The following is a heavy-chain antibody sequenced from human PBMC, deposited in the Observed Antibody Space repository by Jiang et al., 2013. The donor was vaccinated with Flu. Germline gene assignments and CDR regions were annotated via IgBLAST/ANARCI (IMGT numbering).Heavy chain of an antibody. J-gene: IGHJ3*02. V-gene: IGHV3-48*03. CDR3: ARGLTALDI. D-gene: IGHD4/OR15-4a*01. CDR2: ISDSGDTI. Sequence: WVSYISDSGDTIYYADSVKGRFTISRDNAKNSLYLQMNSLRAEDAALYYCARGLTALDIWGQGTMVTVSS.